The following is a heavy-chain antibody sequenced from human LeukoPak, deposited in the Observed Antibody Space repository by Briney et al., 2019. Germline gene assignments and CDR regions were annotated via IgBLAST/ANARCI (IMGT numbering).Heavy chain of an antibody. CDR2: IWYDGSNK. D-gene: IGHD2-15*01. V-gene: IGHV3-33*01. CDR1: GFTFSSYG. J-gene: IGHJ5*02. Sequence: GGSLRLSCAASGFTFSSYGMHWVRQAPGKGLEWVAVIWYDGSNKYYADSVKGRFTISRDNSKNTLYLQMNSLRAEDTAVYYCARGRTSGGSPVGWFDPWGRGTLVTVSS. CDR3: ARGRTSGGSPVGWFDP.